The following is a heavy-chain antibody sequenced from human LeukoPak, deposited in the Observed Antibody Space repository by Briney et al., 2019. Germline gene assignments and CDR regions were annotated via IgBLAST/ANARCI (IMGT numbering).Heavy chain of an antibody. J-gene: IGHJ4*02. Sequence: ASVKVSCKASGYTFTSYYMHWVRQAPGQGLEWMGRINPNSGGTNYAQKFQGRVTMTRDTSISTAYMELSRLRSDDTAVYYCARAFRYCSGGSCYRNWGNFDYWGQGTLVTVSS. V-gene: IGHV1-2*06. CDR3: ARAFRYCSGGSCYRNWGNFDY. D-gene: IGHD2-15*01. CDR2: INPNSGGT. CDR1: GYTFTSYY.